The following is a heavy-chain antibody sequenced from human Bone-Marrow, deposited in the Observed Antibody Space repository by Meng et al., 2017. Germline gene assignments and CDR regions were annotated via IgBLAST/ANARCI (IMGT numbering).Heavy chain of an antibody. CDR1: GYTFTSYY. CDR3: ARARDRDSSGYYYVDYYYGMDV. D-gene: IGHD3-22*01. J-gene: IGHJ6*02. V-gene: IGHV1-46*01. CDR2: INPSGGST. Sequence: ASVKVSCKASGYTFTSYYMHWVRQAPGQGLEWMGIINPSGGSTSYAQKFQGRVTMTRDTSTSTAYMELSRLRADDTAVYYCARARDRDSSGYYYVDYYYGMDVWGQGTTVTVSS.